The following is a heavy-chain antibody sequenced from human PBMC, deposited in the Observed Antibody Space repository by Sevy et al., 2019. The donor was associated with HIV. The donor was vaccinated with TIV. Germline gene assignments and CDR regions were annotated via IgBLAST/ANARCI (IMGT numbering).Heavy chain of an antibody. V-gene: IGHV3-23*01. CDR3: AKTLQKLPFHPHYFDY. CDR1: GFTLGSYT. CDR2: ISATGGST. D-gene: IGHD2-21*02. J-gene: IGHJ4*02. Sequence: GGSLRLSCAASGFTLGSYTMNWVRQAPGEGLEWVASISATGGSTYYADSVKGRFTISRDVSKGLLYLQMNSLTAEDTAIFYCAKTLQKLPFHPHYFDYWGQGTLATSSS.